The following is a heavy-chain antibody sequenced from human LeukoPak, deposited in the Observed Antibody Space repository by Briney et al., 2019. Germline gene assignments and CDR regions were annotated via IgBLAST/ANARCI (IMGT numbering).Heavy chain of an antibody. D-gene: IGHD3-10*01. CDR3: AGEHGSGKSGWFDP. V-gene: IGHV7-4-1*02. CDR1: GYTFTSYA. J-gene: IGHJ5*02. CDR2: INTNTGNP. Sequence: ASVKVSCKASGYTFTSYAMNWVRQAPGQGLEWMGWINTNTGNPTYAQGFTGRFVFSLDTSVSTAYLQISSLKAEDTAVYYCAGEHGSGKSGWFDPWGQGTLVTVSS.